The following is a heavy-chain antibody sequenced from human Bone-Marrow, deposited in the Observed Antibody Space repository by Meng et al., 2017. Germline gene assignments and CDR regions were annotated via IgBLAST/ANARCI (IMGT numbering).Heavy chain of an antibody. CDR1: ACTSSTAW. D-gene: IGHD2-15*01. V-gene: IGHV3-15*01. CDR2: IKSKTDGGTT. CDR3: TTDRGSGDY. Sequence: GGGGVKTGGALMLLCGAFACTSSTAWMCRVRQAPGKGREWVGRIKSKTDGGTTYYAAPVKSRFTISRDDSKNTLYLQMNSLKTEDTAVYYCTTDRGSGDYWGQGTLVTVSS. J-gene: IGHJ4*02.